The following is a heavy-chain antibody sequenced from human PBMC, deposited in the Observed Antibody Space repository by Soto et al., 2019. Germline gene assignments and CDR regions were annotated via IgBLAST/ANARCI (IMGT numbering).Heavy chain of an antibody. V-gene: IGHV4-39*01. Sequence: ASETLSLTCTVSGGSISSSSYYWGWIRQPPGKGLEWIGSIYYSGSTYYNPSLKSRVTISVDTSKNQFSLKLSSVTAADTAVYYCASPVSYFDSLSGYSYYFASCGQGTLVTVSS. CDR3: ASPVSYFDSLSGYSYYFAS. D-gene: IGHD3-9*01. CDR1: GGSISSSSYY. J-gene: IGHJ4*02. CDR2: IYYSGST.